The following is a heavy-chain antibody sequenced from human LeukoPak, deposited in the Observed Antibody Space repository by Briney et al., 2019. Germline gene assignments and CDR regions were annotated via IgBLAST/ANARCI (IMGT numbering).Heavy chain of an antibody. CDR2: ISSSSSYI. CDR1: GFTFSSYS. D-gene: IGHD1-26*01. J-gene: IGHJ3*02. V-gene: IGHV3-21*01. CDR3: ARGMRRWEYDAFDI. Sequence: GGSLRLSCAASGFTFSSYSMNWVRQAPGKGLEWVSSISSSSSYIYYADSVKGRFTISRDNAKNSLYLQMNSLRAEDTAVYYCARGMRRWEYDAFDIWGQGTMVTVSS.